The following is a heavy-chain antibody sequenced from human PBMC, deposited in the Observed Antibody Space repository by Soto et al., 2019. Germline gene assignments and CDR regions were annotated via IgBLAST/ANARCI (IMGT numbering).Heavy chain of an antibody. CDR2: ISGSGGGT. CDR1: GVTFSNYV. CDR3: ASGGGEDYYYDSSGYYR. J-gene: IGHJ4*02. V-gene: IGHV3-23*01. D-gene: IGHD3-22*01. Sequence: GGSLRLSCAASGVTFSNYVMTWVRQASGKGLEWVSSISGSGGGTYYADSVKGRFTISRDNSKNTLYLQMSSLRAEDTAVYYCASGGGEDYYYDSSGYYRWGQGTLVTVSS.